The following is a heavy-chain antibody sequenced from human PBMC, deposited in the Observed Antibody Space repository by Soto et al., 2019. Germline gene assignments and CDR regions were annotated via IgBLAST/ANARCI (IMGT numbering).Heavy chain of an antibody. CDR1: GFSLSTSGVG. CDR3: AHSLEDYYGSGSYFDY. D-gene: IGHD3-10*01. Sequence: QITLKESGPTLVKPTQTLTLTCTFSGFSLSTSGVGVGWIRQPPGTALEWLALIYWNDDKRYSPSLKSRLTITKDTSKNQVVLTMTNMDPVDTATYYCAHSLEDYYGSGSYFDYWGQGTLVTVSS. V-gene: IGHV2-5*01. CDR2: IYWNDDK. J-gene: IGHJ4*02.